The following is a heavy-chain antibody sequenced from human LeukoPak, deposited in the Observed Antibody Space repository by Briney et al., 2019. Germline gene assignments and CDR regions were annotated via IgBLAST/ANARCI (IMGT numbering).Heavy chain of an antibody. J-gene: IGHJ4*02. V-gene: IGHV3-23*01. CDR1: GFTFSSYS. Sequence: QTGGSLRLSCAASGFTFSSYSMNWVRQAPGKGLEWVSAISGSGGSTYYADSVKGRFTISRDNSKNTLYLQMNSLRAEDTAVYYCARKIVVVSHFDYWGQGTLVTVSS. CDR2: ISGSGGST. D-gene: IGHD3-22*01. CDR3: ARKIVVVSHFDY.